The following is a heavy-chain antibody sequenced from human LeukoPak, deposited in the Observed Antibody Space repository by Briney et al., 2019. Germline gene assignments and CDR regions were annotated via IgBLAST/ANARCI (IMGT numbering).Heavy chain of an antibody. J-gene: IGHJ6*02. Sequence: KPSETLSLTCTVSGGSISSYYWSWIRQPPGKGLEWIGYIYYSGSTNYNPSLKSRVTISVDTSKNQFSLKLSSVTAADTAVYYCARDAAVAGYGMDVWGQGTTVTVSS. CDR3: ARDAAVAGYGMDV. V-gene: IGHV4-59*01. CDR2: IYYSGST. CDR1: GGSISSYY. D-gene: IGHD6-19*01.